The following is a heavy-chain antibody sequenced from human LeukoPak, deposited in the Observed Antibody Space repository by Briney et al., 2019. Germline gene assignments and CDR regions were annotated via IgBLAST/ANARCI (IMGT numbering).Heavy chain of an antibody. J-gene: IGHJ4*02. V-gene: IGHV3-74*01. Sequence: PGGSLRLSCAASGXTFNSYWLHWVRQAPGKGLVWVSSIDSDGTSTRYADSVKGRFTLSRDNAKNTLYLQVNSLRAEDTAVYYRVRGLGDGYNNWGLGTLVTVSS. CDR3: VRGLGDGYNN. CDR2: IDSDGTST. CDR1: GXTFNSYW. D-gene: IGHD5-24*01.